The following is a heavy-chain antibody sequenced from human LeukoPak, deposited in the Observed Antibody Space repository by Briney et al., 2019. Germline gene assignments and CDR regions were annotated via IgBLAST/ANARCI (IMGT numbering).Heavy chain of an antibody. CDR2: IKGDGSGK. CDR3: TKNTHDY. CDR1: GFTFSGSW. J-gene: IGHJ4*02. V-gene: IGHV3-7*01. Sequence: PGGSLRLSCAASGFTFSGSWMSWVRQAPGKGLEWVATIKGDGSGKFYVDSVKGRFAISRDDAKSSLFVQMDSLRSEDTAVYYCTKNTHDYWGQGTLVTVSS. D-gene: IGHD1/OR15-1a*01.